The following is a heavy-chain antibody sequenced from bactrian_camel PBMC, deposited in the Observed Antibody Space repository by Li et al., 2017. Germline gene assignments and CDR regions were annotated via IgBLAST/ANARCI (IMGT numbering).Heavy chain of an antibody. J-gene: IGHJ4*01. CDR1: ADAYKINC. V-gene: IGHV3S53*01. CDR3: TADRCLPGFDHRFVGESY. CDR2: IDSDGSS. Sequence: HVQLVESGGGSVQAGGSLRLACAASADAYKINCIGWIRQAPGREREGVAAIDSDGSSDYADSVKGRFTISKDTTKNTLNLQMNSLKPEDSAMYYCTADRCLPGFDHRFVGESYRGRGTQVTVS. D-gene: IGHD1*01.